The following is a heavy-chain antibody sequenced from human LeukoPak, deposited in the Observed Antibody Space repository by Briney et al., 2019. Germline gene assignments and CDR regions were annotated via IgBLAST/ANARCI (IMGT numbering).Heavy chain of an antibody. CDR2: ISGSGGST. V-gene: IGHV3-23*01. CDR1: GFSVSSNH. J-gene: IGHJ5*02. D-gene: IGHD4-17*01. Sequence: GGSLRLSCAASGFSVSSNHVSWVRQAPGKGLEWVSAISGSGGSTYYADSVKGRFTISRDNSKNTLYLQMNSLRAEDTAVYYCAKDPGPRLRDNWFDPWGQGTLVTVSS. CDR3: AKDPGPRLRDNWFDP.